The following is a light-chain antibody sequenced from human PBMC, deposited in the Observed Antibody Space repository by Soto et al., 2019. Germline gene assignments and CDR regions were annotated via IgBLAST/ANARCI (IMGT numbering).Light chain of an antibody. J-gene: IGKJ3*01. V-gene: IGKV1-39*01. CDR3: QQSYSTPHVFT. CDR2: AAS. CDR1: QSISSY. Sequence: DIQMTQSPSSLSASVGDRVTITCRASQSISSYLNWYQQKPGKAPKLLIYAASSLQSGVPSRFSGSGSGTDFTLTISSLQPEDFATYYCQQSYSTPHVFTLGTGTKVDI.